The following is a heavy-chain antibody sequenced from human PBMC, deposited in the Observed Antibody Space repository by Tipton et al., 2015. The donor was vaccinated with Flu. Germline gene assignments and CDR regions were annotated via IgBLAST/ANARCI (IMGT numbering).Heavy chain of an antibody. J-gene: IGHJ1*01. V-gene: IGHV4-39*07. CDR1: GGSISSGGYY. CDR2: VYQSGDT. Sequence: TLSLTCTVSGGSISSGGYYWSWIRQSPGKGLQWIGIVYQSGDTYYNPSFRSRVTLSIDTSKNQFSLKLSSVTAADTAVYYCAREKDSSGSEYFQHWGQGTLVTVSS. CDR3: AREKDSSGSEYFQH. D-gene: IGHD6-19*01.